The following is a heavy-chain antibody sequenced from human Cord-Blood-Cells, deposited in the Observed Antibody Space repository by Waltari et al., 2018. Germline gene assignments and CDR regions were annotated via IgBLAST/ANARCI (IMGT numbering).Heavy chain of an antibody. CDR3: ARDRITMVRGGANWFDP. V-gene: IGHV1-46*01. J-gene: IGHJ5*02. CDR2: ISPSGGSK. CDR1: GYTFTSYY. D-gene: IGHD3-10*01. Sequence: QVQLVQSGAEVKKPGASVKVSCKASGYTFTSYYMHWVRQAPGQGLEWMGIISPSGGSKSYAQKFQGRVTMTRDTSTSTVYMELSSLRSEDTAVYYCARDRITMVRGGANWFDPWGQGTLVTVSS.